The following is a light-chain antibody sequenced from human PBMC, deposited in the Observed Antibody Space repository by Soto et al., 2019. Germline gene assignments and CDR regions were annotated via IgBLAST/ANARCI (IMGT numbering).Light chain of an antibody. CDR2: GAS. CDR3: QQLKSYPIT. J-gene: IGKJ5*01. CDR1: QSVSSN. Sequence: EIVLTQSPATLSVSPGERATLSCRASQSVSSNLAWHQQRPGQAPRLLIYGASTRATGVPARFSGGGSGTEFTLTITSLQSEDFATYYCQQLKSYPITFGQGTRLEIK. V-gene: IGKV3D-15*01.